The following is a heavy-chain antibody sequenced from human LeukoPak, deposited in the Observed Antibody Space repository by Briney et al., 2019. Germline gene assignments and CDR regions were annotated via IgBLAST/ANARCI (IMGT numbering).Heavy chain of an antibody. CDR2: ISVGSNYI. CDR3: ARLRRNSDRSGYYYYYDY. J-gene: IGHJ4*02. Sequence: GGSLRLSCAASGYTFSSYSINRVRQAPGKGLEWVSSISVGSNYIYYADSVRGRFSISRDDARNSLYLQMDSLRGDDTAVYYCARLRRNSDRSGYYYYYDYWGQGTLVTVSS. CDR1: GYTFSSYS. V-gene: IGHV3-21*01. D-gene: IGHD3-22*01.